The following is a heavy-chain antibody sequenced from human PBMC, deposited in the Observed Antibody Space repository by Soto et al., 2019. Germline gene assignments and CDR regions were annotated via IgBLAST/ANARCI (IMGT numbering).Heavy chain of an antibody. J-gene: IGHJ4*02. Sequence: GGSLRLPCAASAFTPSSYGMHWVRQAPGKRLEWVAVIWYDGSNKYYADSVKGRFTISRDNSKNTLYLQMNSLRAEDTAVYYCAREVYFYDCSGYSYFYDYWGRGSLV. D-gene: IGHD3-22*01. CDR2: IWYDGSNK. V-gene: IGHV3-33*01. CDR3: AREVYFYDCSGYSYFYDY. CDR1: AFTPSSYG.